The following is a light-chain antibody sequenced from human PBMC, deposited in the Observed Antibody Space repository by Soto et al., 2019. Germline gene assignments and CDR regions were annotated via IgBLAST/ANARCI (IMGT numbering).Light chain of an antibody. CDR3: SSYTSSSTLV. CDR2: EVS. Sequence: QSALTQPASVSGSPGQSITISCTGTANDVGGYKYVSWYQQNPGKAPKLMIYEVSNRPSGVSNRFSGSKSGNTASLTISGLQTEDEADYYCSSYTSSSTLVFGGGTQLTVL. V-gene: IGLV2-14*01. J-gene: IGLJ2*01. CDR1: ANDVGGYKY.